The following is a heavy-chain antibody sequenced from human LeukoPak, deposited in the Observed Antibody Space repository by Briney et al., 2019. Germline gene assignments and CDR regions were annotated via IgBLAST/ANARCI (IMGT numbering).Heavy chain of an antibody. CDR3: ARGHYGMDV. J-gene: IGHJ6*02. CDR2: ISNSAGST. V-gene: IGHV3-23*01. Sequence: GGSLRLSCAASGFTFSSYAMSWVRQAPGKGLEWVSVISNSAGSTFYADSVKGRFTISRDNSKNTLYLQMNSLRAEDTAVYYCARGHYGMDVWGQGTTVTVS. CDR1: GFTFSSYA.